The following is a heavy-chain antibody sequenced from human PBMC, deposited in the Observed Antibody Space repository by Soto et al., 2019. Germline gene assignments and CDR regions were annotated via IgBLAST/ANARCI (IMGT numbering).Heavy chain of an antibody. CDR1: GGSISSYH. Sequence: TLSLTCTVSGGSISSYHWSWIRQPAGKGLEWIGRIYTSGNTNYNPSLESRVTMSLDRSKNQFSLNLSSVTAADTAVYYCARDDGERWVIYHFDYWGQGTPVTVSS. CDR2: IYTSGNT. D-gene: IGHD3-16*02. CDR3: ARDDGERWVIYHFDY. V-gene: IGHV4-4*07. J-gene: IGHJ4*02.